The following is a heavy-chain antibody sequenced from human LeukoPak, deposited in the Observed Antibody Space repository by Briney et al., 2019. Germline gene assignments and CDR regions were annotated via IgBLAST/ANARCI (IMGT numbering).Heavy chain of an antibody. V-gene: IGHV4-59*08. D-gene: IGHD6-19*01. J-gene: IGHJ3*02. CDR1: GGSISSYY. Sequence: PSETLSLTCTVSGGSISSYYWSWIRQPPGKGLEWIGYIYYSGSTNYNPSLKSRVTISVDTSKNQFSLKLSSVTAADTAVYYCARLKGSSGWYRPPSDAFDIWGQGTMVTVSS. CDR3: ARLKGSSGWYRPPSDAFDI. CDR2: IYYSGST.